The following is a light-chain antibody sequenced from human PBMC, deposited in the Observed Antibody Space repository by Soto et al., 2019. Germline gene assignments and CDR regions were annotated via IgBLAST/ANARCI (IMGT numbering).Light chain of an antibody. Sequence: DIRMTQFPSSLSASVTDRVTITCRASQNIDIYLNWYQQRPGKAPKLLIYGASNLQSGVPSRFTGSGSGTDFTLTIGSLQPEDFATYYCQQYNSYPYTFGQGTKLEIK. V-gene: IGKV1-39*01. CDR2: GAS. CDR3: QQYNSYPYT. J-gene: IGKJ2*01. CDR1: QNIDIY.